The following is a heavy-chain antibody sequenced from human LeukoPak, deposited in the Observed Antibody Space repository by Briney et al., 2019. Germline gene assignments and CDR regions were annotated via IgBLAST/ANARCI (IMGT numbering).Heavy chain of an antibody. D-gene: IGHD3-9*01. J-gene: IGHJ4*02. CDR1: GFTFSSYW. CDR3: ARGADYDILTGKLDY. CDR2: IKLDGSEK. Sequence: GGSLRLSCAASGFTFSSYWMSWVRQAPGKGLEWVANIKLDGSEKYYVDSVKGRFTISRDNAKNSLYLQMNSLRAEDTALYYCARGADYDILTGKLDYWGQGTLVTVSS. V-gene: IGHV3-7*03.